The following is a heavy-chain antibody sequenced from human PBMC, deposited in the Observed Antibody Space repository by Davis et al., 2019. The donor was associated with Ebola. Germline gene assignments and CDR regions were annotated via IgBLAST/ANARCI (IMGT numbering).Heavy chain of an antibody. D-gene: IGHD3-3*01. V-gene: IGHV1-69*05. CDR2: IIPIFGTA. CDR1: GGTFSSYA. CDR3: ASTPGLRFLEWSHLYGMDV. Sequence: SVKVSCKASGGTFSSYAISWVRQAPGQGLEWMGGIIPIFGTANYAQKLQGRVTMTRDTSTSTVYMALSSLRSEDTAVYYCASTPGLRFLEWSHLYGMDVWGQGTTVTVSS. J-gene: IGHJ6*02.